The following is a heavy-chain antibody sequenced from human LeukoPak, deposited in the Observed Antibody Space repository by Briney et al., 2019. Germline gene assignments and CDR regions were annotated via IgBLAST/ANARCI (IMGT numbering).Heavy chain of an antibody. CDR2: ISGSGGST. J-gene: IGHJ4*02. CDR1: RFTLSTYS. V-gene: IGHV3-23*01. D-gene: IGHD1-1*01. Sequence: GGSLRLSCAVSRFTLSTYSMSWVRQAPGKGLEWVSAISGSGGSTYYADSVKGRFTISRDNSKNTLYLQMNSLRAEDTAVYYCAKDPILEPLDYWGQGTLVTVSS. CDR3: AKDPILEPLDY.